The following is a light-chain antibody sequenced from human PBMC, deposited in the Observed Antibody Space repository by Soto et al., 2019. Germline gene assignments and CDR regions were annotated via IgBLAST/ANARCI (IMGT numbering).Light chain of an antibody. CDR2: WSS. J-gene: IGKJ1*01. CDR1: QSVLHRSNGNNY. Sequence: DIVMTQSPDSLSVSLGERATIKCRSSQSVLHRSNGNNYIAWYQQKPGQPPKLLIYWSSTRDSGVPDRFIGSGSGTDFTLTVSSLQAEDVAVYYCQQYNSYPWTFGQGTKVEIK. V-gene: IGKV4-1*01. CDR3: QQYNSYPWT.